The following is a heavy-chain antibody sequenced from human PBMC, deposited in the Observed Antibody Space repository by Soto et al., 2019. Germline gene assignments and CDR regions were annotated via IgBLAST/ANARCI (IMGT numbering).Heavy chain of an antibody. D-gene: IGHD3-3*02. Sequence: EVQLLESGGGFVQPGGSMRLSCVASGFTFNNYAMNWVRQAPGKGPEWVSVMSGSGGSTFYADSVRGRFTTSRDTSKHTMYLQMDRLKVEDTAIYYCVKDLGYSLFAMGGGMDVWGQGTTVTV. J-gene: IGHJ6*02. CDR3: VKDLGYSLFAMGGGMDV. V-gene: IGHV3-23*01. CDR1: GFTFNNYA. CDR2: MSGSGGST.